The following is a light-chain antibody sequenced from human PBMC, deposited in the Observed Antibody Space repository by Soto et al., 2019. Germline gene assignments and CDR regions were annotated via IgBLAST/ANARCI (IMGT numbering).Light chain of an antibody. V-gene: IGLV2-14*01. J-gene: IGLJ1*01. Sequence: QSVLTQPASVSGSPGQSITISCTGTSSDVGGYNFVSWYQQHPGNAPKLVIFEVSNRPSGVSHRFSGSKSGNTASLPISGLQPDDEADFYCRSYRGSNTYVFGTGTKVTVL. CDR2: EVS. CDR3: RSYRGSNTYV. CDR1: SSDVGGYNF.